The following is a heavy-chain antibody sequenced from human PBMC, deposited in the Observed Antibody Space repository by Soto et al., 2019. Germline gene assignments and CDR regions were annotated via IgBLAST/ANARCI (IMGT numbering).Heavy chain of an antibody. CDR2: IKSKIDGGTT. D-gene: IGHD3-22*01. V-gene: IGHV3-15*01. J-gene: IGHJ4*02. Sequence: EVQLVESGGGLVKPGGSLRLSCAASGFTFSDAWMSWVRQAPGKGLEWVGRIKSKIDGGTTDYAAPVKGRFTISRDDSKNTLYLQMNSLKTEDTAVFYCTTSNFYHSSGHVSAFDYWGPGTLVTVSS. CDR3: TTSNFYHSSGHVSAFDY. CDR1: GFTFSDAW.